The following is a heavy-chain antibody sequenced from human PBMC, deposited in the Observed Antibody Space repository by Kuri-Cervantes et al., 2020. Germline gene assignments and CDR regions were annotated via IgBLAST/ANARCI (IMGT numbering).Heavy chain of an antibody. D-gene: IGHD4-17*01. V-gene: IGHV3-30-3*01. CDR1: GFTFSYYA. Sequence: LSLTCAASGFTFSYYAMHWVRQAPGKGLEWVAVISYDESNKYYADSVKGRFTISRDNSKNTLYLQINSLRAEDTAVYYCARGVTTVGRFDYWGQGTLVTVSS. CDR3: ARGVTTVGRFDY. J-gene: IGHJ4*02. CDR2: ISYDESNK.